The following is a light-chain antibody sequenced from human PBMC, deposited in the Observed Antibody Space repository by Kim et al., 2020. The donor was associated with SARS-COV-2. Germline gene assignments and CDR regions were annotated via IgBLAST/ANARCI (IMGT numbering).Light chain of an antibody. CDR1: SSDVGGYNY. CDR3: SSYTCSSTYV. J-gene: IGLJ1*01. V-gene: IGLV2-14*01. Sequence: GQSITISCTGTSSDVGGYNYGSWYQQHPGKAPKLMMYEVSKRPSGVSNRFSVSKAGNTASLTISGLQAEDEADYYCSSYTCSSTYVFGTGTKVTVL. CDR2: EVS.